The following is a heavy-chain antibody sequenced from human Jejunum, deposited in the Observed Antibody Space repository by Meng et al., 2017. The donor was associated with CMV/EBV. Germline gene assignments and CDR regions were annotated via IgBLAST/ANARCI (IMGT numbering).Heavy chain of an antibody. J-gene: IGHJ4*02. CDR1: GCIFSTYG. V-gene: IGHV3-30*02. CDR3: ARDSSGTVETHDYFDS. CDR2: TRLSNE. Sequence: QVQLVESXXXXXRXXGXXRLPCAVSGCIFSTYGMHWVLQAPGKGLEWVAFTRLSNELYAESVKGRFTISRDNSKNTLYLQMNSLRPEDTAVYYCARDSSGTVETHDYFDSWGQGTLVTVSS. D-gene: IGHD4-23*01.